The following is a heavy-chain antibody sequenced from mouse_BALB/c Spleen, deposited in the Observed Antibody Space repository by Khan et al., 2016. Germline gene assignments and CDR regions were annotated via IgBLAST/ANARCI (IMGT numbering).Heavy chain of an antibody. CDR2: IWAGGST. CDR3: AGGYYGTPYYAMDY. Sequence: QVQLKESGPGLVAPSQSLSITCTVSGFSLTSYGVHWVRQPPGKGLEWLGVIWAGGSTNYNSALMSRLSISTDNSYNQVFLKMNSLQTDDTAMYYCAGGYYGTPYYAMDYWGQGTSVTVSS. V-gene: IGHV2-9*02. J-gene: IGHJ4*01. D-gene: IGHD2-1*01. CDR1: GFSLTSYG.